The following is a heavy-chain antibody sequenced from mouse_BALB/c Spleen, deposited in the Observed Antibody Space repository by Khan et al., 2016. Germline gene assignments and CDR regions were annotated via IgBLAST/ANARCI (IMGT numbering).Heavy chain of an antibody. Sequence: QIQLVQSGPELKKPGETVKISCKASGYTFTNYGMNWVKQAPGKGLKWMGWMNTYTGEPTYADDFKGRFAFSLKTSARTAYLQINNLKNEDTATCGCARDDDYDGDWYFDVWGAGTTVTVSS. D-gene: IGHD2-4*01. CDR2: MNTYTGEP. V-gene: IGHV9-3-1*01. CDR1: GYTFTNYG. CDR3: ARDDDYDGDWYFDV. J-gene: IGHJ1*01.